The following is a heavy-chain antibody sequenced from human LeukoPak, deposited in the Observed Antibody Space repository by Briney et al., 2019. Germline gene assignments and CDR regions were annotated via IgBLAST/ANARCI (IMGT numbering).Heavy chain of an antibody. CDR3: AKEEGYYYDSGGYYVEYFQH. CDR1: GFTFNNYA. CDR2: IRGSGVTT. Sequence: GGSLGLSCAASGFTFNNYAMSWVRQAPGKGLEWVSAIRGSGVTTYYADSVKGRFTFSRDNPKNTLYLQMNSLRAEDTAVYYCAKEEGYYYDSGGYYVEYFQHWGQGTLVTVSS. V-gene: IGHV3-23*01. D-gene: IGHD3-22*01. J-gene: IGHJ1*01.